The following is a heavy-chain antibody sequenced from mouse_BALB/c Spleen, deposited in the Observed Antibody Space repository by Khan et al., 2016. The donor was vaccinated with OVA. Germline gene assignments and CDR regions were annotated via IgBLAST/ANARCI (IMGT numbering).Heavy chain of an antibody. CDR1: GFTFSTYG. V-gene: IGHV5-6*01. Sequence: EVKLVESGGDIVKPGGSLKLSCAASGFTFSTYGMSWVRQTPDKRLEWVATVSTGGHYTYYTDTVKGRFTISRDNAKNTLYLQMSSLGSEDTAIFYGARLAYYYDSEGFAYWGQGTLVTVSA. J-gene: IGHJ3*01. CDR3: ARLAYYYDSEGFAY. D-gene: IGHD1-1*01. CDR2: VSTGGHYT.